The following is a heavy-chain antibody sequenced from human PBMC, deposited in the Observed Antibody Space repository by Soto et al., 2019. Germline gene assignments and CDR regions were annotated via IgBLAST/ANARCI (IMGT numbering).Heavy chain of an antibody. J-gene: IGHJ4*02. CDR1: GSILTTFG. D-gene: IGHD3-22*01. CDR3: ARDMIPRSHFDS. CDR2: INAYNGYT. Sequence: AFLQVFCQPSGSILTTFGISWVRLAPGQGLEWMGWINAYNGYTNYAQKFQDRVTMTTDTSTRTAYMELRSLRSDDTAVYYCARDMIPRSHFDSWGQGTLVTVSS. V-gene: IGHV1-18*01.